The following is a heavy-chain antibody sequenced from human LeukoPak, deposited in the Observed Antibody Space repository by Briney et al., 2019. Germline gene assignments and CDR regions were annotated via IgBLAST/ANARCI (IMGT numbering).Heavy chain of an antibody. CDR1: GFTSSSYG. D-gene: IGHD2-2*01. CDR2: IRDDGSGK. CDR3: AKDMGYCSSATCYGLDY. Sequence: GGSLRLSCAASGFTSSSYGMHWVRQAPGKGLEWVAFIRDDGSGKYHADSVKGRFTISRDNSKNTLFLQMNSLRAEDTAIYYCAKDMGYCSSATCYGLDYWGQGTLVTVSS. J-gene: IGHJ4*02. V-gene: IGHV3-30*02.